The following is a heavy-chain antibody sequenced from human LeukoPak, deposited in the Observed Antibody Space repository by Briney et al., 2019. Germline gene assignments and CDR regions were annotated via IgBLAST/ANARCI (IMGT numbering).Heavy chain of an antibody. J-gene: IGHJ4*02. CDR1: GFSLSTYW. CDR3: ARAPKEYCSSPSCWYFDN. Sequence: GGSLRLSCAASGFSLSTYWMSWVRQAPGRGLEWVANINEDGSETYYIDSVKGRFTISRANADNPLYLQMNSLRGDDTALYYGARAPKEYCSSPSCWYFDNWGQGTLVTVS. CDR2: INEDGSET. V-gene: IGHV3-7*01. D-gene: IGHD2-2*01.